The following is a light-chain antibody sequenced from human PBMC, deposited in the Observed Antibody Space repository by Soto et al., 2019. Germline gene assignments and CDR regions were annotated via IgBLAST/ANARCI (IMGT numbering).Light chain of an antibody. CDR3: QQYAASPFT. CDR1: QSLTTDY. Sequence: EIVLTQSPGTLSLSPGETATLSCRASQSLTTDYLGWYQQKPGQAPRLLIYDASSRATGIPDRFSGGGSETDFSLSISRLEPEDFAVYYCQQYAASPFTFGPGTKVDIK. J-gene: IGKJ3*01. CDR2: DAS. V-gene: IGKV3-20*01.